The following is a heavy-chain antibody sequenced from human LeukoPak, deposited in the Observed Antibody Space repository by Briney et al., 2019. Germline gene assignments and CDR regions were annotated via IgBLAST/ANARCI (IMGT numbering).Heavy chain of an antibody. CDR2: IKQGGSKK. Sequence: GGSLRLSCAASGFMFRNYWMSWVRQAPGKGLEWVANIKQGGSKKHYVDPVKGRFTISRDNAKNSLYLQMNSLRAEDTAVYYCAREGPVVIPTTPSSSYYYYMDVWGKGTTVTVSS. CDR3: AREGPVVIPTTPSSSYYYYMDV. D-gene: IGHD2-2*01. V-gene: IGHV3-7*01. J-gene: IGHJ6*03. CDR1: GFMFRNYW.